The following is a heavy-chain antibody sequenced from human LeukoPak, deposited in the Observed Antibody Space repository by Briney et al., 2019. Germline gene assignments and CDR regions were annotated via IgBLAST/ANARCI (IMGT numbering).Heavy chain of an antibody. CDR2: IYYSGST. Sequence: SETLSLTCAVSGGSISSTTSYWGWIRQPPGKGLEWIGRIYYSGSTFYNPSLKSRVTITVDTSKNQLSLRLSSVTAADTAVYYCARRYYSGWAFDYWGQGTPVTVPS. D-gene: IGHD6-19*01. V-gene: IGHV4-39*01. CDR1: GGSISSTTSY. J-gene: IGHJ4*02. CDR3: ARRYYSGWAFDY.